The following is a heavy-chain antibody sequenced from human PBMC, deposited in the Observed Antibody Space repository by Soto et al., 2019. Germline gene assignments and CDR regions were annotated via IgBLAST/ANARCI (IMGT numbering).Heavy chain of an antibody. CDR2: INSDGSST. CDR1: GFTFSNYW. CDR3: ARDPAPIGWYDY. V-gene: IGHV3-74*03. Sequence: GGSLRLSCAASGFTFSNYWMHWVRQAPGKGLVWVSRINSDGSSTMYADSVKGRFTIFRDNAKNMLYLQMNSLRAEDTAVYYCARDPAPIGWYDYWGQGILVTVFS. J-gene: IGHJ4*02. D-gene: IGHD6-19*01.